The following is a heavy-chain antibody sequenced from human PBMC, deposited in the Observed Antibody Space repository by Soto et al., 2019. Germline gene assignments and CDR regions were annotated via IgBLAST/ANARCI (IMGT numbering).Heavy chain of an antibody. V-gene: IGHV3-33*01. D-gene: IGHD1-26*01. Sequence: VGSLRLSCAASGVIFSNFGMHWVRQAPGKGLEWVGIIWHDGSNKYYADSVEGRFTISRGNSKNTVYLQMNSLRGEDTGIYYCAGFYVAAGAAPLEYWGQGTLVTVSS. CDR3: AGFYVAAGAAPLEY. J-gene: IGHJ4*02. CDR1: GVIFSNFG. CDR2: IWHDGSNK.